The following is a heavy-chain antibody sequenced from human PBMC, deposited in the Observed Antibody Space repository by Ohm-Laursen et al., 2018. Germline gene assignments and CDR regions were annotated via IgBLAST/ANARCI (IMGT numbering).Heavy chain of an antibody. CDR1: GFTFSSYG. CDR3: ARVSVHYYGMDV. V-gene: IGHV3-30*03. CDR2: ISYDGSNK. J-gene: IGHJ6*02. Sequence: SLRLSCTASGFTFSSYGMHWVRQAPGKGLEWVAVISYDGSNKYYADSVKGRFTISRDNSKNTLYLQMGSLRAEDMAVYYCARVSVHYYGMDVWGQGTTVTVSS.